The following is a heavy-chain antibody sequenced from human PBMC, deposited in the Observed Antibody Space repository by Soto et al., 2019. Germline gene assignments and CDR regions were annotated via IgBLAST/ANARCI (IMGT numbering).Heavy chain of an antibody. V-gene: IGHV4-61*01. D-gene: IGHD3-22*01. CDR1: GGSVSGGNYY. CDR3: ARDTKEYYYDSSGYYLGYYYYGMDV. Sequence: QVQLQESGPGLVKPSETLSLTCTVSGGSVSGGNYYWSWIRQPPGKGLEWIGYIYYSGNTNYNPSLLSRPTLSVDTSKNQFSLTLSSVTAADTAVYYCARDTKEYYYDSSGYYLGYYYYGMDVWGQGTTVTVSS. J-gene: IGHJ6*02. CDR2: IYYSGNT.